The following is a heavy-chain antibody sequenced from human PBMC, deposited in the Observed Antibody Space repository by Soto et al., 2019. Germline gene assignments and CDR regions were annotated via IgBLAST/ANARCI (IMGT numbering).Heavy chain of an antibody. Sequence: PGESLKISCKGSGYSFTSYWIGWVRQMPGKGLEWMGIIYPGDSDTRYSPSFQGQVTISADKSISTAYLQWSSLKASDTAMYYCARGAYSSSWSLSYYYYGMDVWGQGTTVTVSS. D-gene: IGHD6-13*01. V-gene: IGHV5-51*01. CDR3: ARGAYSSSWSLSYYYYGMDV. CDR1: GYSFTSYW. CDR2: IYPGDSDT. J-gene: IGHJ6*02.